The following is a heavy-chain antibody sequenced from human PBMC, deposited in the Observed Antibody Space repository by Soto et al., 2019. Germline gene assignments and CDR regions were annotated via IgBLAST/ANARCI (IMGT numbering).Heavy chain of an antibody. CDR2: ISGSGGST. D-gene: IGHD2-2*01. V-gene: IGHV3-23*01. J-gene: IGHJ6*03. CDR3: AKATEDIVVVPAALWDYYYYMDV. Sequence: PGGSLRLSCAASGFTFSIYAMSWFRQAPGKGLEWASAISGSGGSTYYADSVKARFTISRDNSKNTLYLQMNSLRAEDTAVYYCAKATEDIVVVPAALWDYYYYMDVWGNGTTVTVSS. CDR1: GFTFSIYA.